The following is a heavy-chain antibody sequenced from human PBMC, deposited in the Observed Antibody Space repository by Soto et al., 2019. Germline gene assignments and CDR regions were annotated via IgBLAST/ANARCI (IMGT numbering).Heavy chain of an antibody. Sequence: PSFQGHVTISADKSISTAYLQWSSLKASDTAMYYCARTPYSGYDLLPNRVFDYWGQGTLVTVSS. J-gene: IGHJ4*02. D-gene: IGHD5-12*01. V-gene: IGHV5-10-1*01. CDR3: ARTPYSGYDLLPNRVFDY.